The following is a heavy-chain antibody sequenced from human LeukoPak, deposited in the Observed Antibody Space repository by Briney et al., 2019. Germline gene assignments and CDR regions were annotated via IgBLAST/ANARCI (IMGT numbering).Heavy chain of an antibody. Sequence: SNYYWGWIRQPPGKGLEWVSSIFPGGGEIHYADSVRGRFTISRDNSKSTLSLQMNNLRAEDTAIYYCATYRQVLLPFESWGQGTLVTVSS. V-gene: IGHV3-53*01. CDR1: SNYY. CDR3: ATYRQVLLPFES. CDR2: IFPGGGEI. J-gene: IGHJ4*02. D-gene: IGHD2-8*02.